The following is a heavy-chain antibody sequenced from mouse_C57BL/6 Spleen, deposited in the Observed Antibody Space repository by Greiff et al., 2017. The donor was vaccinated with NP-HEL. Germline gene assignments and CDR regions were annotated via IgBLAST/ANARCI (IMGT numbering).Heavy chain of an antibody. J-gene: IGHJ1*03. V-gene: IGHV3-8*01. Sequence: EVMLVESGPGLAKPSQTLSLTCSVTGYSITSDYWNWIRKFPGNKLEYMGYISYSGSTYYNPSLKSRISITRDTSKNQYYLQLNSVTTEDTATYYCARSPYYDYDEGHWYFDVWGTGTTVTVSS. CDR2: ISYSGST. CDR1: GYSITSDY. D-gene: IGHD2-4*01. CDR3: ARSPYYDYDEGHWYFDV.